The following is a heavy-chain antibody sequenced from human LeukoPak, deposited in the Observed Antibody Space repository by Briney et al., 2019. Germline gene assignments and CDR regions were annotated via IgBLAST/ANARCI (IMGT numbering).Heavy chain of an antibody. CDR3: ARVGRMYSSSTSEDAFDI. J-gene: IGHJ3*02. CDR2: INWSGGKT. D-gene: IGHD6-19*01. V-gene: IGHV3-20*04. Sequence: GGSLRLSCAASGFSFDEYGMNWVRQAPGKGLEWVSGINWSGGKTEYADSVKGRFTISRDNAKNSLYLQMNSLRAEDTAVYYCARVGRMYSSSTSEDAFDIWGQGTMVTVSS. CDR1: GFSFDEYG.